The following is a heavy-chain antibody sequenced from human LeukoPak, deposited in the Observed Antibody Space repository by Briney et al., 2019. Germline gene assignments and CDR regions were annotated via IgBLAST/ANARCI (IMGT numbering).Heavy chain of an antibody. CDR3: ARTPIYYFDNSGYYN. CDR1: GGSFSGYY. CDR2: INHSGST. Sequence: SETLSLTCAVYGGSFSGYYWSWIRQPPGKGLEWIGEINHSGSTNYNPSLKSRVTISVDTSKNQFSLRLSSVTTADTAVYYCARTPIYYFDNSGYYNWGQGTLVTVSS. J-gene: IGHJ4*02. V-gene: IGHV4-34*01. D-gene: IGHD3-22*01.